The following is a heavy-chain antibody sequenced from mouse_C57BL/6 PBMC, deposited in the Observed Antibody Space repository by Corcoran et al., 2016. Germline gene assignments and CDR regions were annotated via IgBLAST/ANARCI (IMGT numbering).Heavy chain of an antibody. Sequence: QVQLQQSGPELVKPGASVKISCKASGYSFTSYYIHWVKQRPGQGLEWIGWIYPGSGNTKYNEKFKGKATLTADTSSSTAYMKLSSLTSEDSAVYYCARTVDARYYWGQGTSVTVSS. CDR3: ARTVDARYY. CDR1: GYSFTSYY. V-gene: IGHV1-66*01. CDR2: IYPGSGNT. J-gene: IGHJ4*01. D-gene: IGHD1-1*01.